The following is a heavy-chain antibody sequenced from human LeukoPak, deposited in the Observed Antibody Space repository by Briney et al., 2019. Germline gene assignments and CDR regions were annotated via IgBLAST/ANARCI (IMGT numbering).Heavy chain of an antibody. Sequence: PSETLSLTCTVSGGSISSGDYYWSWIRQPPGRGLEWIGYIYYTGSTYYHPSLKSRLTISVDTSKNQFSLKLSSVTAADTAVYYCARVKYYYDSNFDYWGQGTLVTVSS. D-gene: IGHD3-22*01. J-gene: IGHJ4*02. V-gene: IGHV4-30-4*08. CDR3: ARVKYYYDSNFDY. CDR1: GGSISSGDYY. CDR2: IYYTGST.